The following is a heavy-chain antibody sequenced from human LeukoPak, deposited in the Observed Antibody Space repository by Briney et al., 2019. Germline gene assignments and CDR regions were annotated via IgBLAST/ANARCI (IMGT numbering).Heavy chain of an antibody. J-gene: IGHJ4*02. CDR1: GFTFSSFW. Sequence: GGSLRLSCAASGFTFSSFWMYWVRQAPGKGLVWVSRINDDGKKISYADSVRGRFTISRDNTKNMVYLQMNSLRAEDTAVYYCAKDGVEPNSNNWFGFWVHWGQGALVTVSS. V-gene: IGHV3-74*01. CDR2: INDDGKKI. D-gene: IGHD1-1*01. CDR3: AKDGVEPNSNNWFGFWVH.